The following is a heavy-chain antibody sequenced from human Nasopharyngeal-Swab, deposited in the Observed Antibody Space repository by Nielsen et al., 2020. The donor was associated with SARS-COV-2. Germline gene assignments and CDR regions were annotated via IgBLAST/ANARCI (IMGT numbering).Heavy chain of an antibody. J-gene: IGHJ5*02. Sequence: ASVKVSCKASGYTFTRYYIHWVRQAPGQGLEWMGIINPGGGSARYSQNFQGRVTMTRDTSTNTVYMELYSLRSEDTAVYYCARGGDPIEVVAATDCFDPWGQGTLVTVSS. CDR2: INPGGGSA. CDR1: GYTFTRYY. V-gene: IGHV1-46*01. D-gene: IGHD2-15*01. CDR3: ARGGDPIEVVAATDCFDP.